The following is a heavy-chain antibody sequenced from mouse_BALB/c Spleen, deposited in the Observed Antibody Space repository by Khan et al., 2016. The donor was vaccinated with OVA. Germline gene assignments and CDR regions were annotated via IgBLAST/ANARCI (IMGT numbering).Heavy chain of an antibody. V-gene: IGHV1-85*01. D-gene: IGHD2-13*01. J-gene: IGHJ3*01. CDR3: ARGGDGGFAY. CDR1: GYTFTSYD. CDR2: MFPGDGST. Sequence: QVQLKESGAELVKPGASVKLSCKASGYTFTSYDINWVRQRPEQGLEWNGWMFPGDGSTKYNENFKGKATLTTDKSSRTAYMQISRLTSEDSCAYFCARGGDGGFAYWGQGTLVTVSA.